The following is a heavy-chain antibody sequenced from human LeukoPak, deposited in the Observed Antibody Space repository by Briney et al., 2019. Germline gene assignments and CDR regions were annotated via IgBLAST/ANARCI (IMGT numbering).Heavy chain of an antibody. CDR2: INPDSGGR. J-gene: IGHJ4*02. Sequence: ASVKVSCKASGYTFSGYYIHWMRQAPGQGLECMGWINPDSGGRHYAEKFQGRVTMTRDTSISTVYRELSRLTSDDTAVYYCARGGILESVTAAEHFEYWGQGALVTVSS. V-gene: IGHV1-2*02. CDR1: GYTFSGYY. CDR3: ARGGILESVTAAEHFEY. D-gene: IGHD3-3*01.